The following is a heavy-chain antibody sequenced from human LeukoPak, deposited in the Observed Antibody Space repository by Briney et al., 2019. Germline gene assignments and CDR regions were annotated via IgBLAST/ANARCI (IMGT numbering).Heavy chain of an antibody. Sequence: PGGSLRLSCAASGFTFDDYAMHWVRQAPGKGLEWVSGISWNSGSIGYADSVKGRFTISRDNAKNSLYLQMNSLRAEDTALYYCARAMPLSDGRGWYVWGYFDYWGQGPLVTVSS. CDR3: ARAMPLSDGRGWYVWGYFDY. J-gene: IGHJ4*02. CDR2: ISWNSGSI. CDR1: GFTFDDYA. V-gene: IGHV3-9*01. D-gene: IGHD6-19*01.